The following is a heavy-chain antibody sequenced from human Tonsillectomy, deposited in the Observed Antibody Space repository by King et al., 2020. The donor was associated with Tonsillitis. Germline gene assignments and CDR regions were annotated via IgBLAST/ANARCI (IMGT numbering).Heavy chain of an antibody. V-gene: IGHV3-11*05. Sequence: VQLVESGGGLVKPGGSLRLSCAASGFTFSDYYMSWIRQAPGKGLEWVSYISSSSSYRNYADSVKCRFTISRDNAKNSLYLQMYSLRAEDTAVYYCARDLHYDILTGELDYWGQGTLVTVSS. D-gene: IGHD3-9*01. CDR2: ISSSSSYR. CDR1: GFTFSDYY. J-gene: IGHJ4*02. CDR3: ARDLHYDILTGELDY.